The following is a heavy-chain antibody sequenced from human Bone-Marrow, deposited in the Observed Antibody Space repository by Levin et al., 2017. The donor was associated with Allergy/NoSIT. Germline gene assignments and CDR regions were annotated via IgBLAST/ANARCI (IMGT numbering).Heavy chain of an antibody. CDR1: GGSISSGDYY. J-gene: IGHJ3*02. CDR3: ARDGGRASLSSWYVLEEGSGREEAFDI. CDR2: IYYSGST. V-gene: IGHV4-30-4*01. D-gene: IGHD6-13*01. Sequence: SQTLSLTCTVSGGSISSGDYYWSWIRQPPGKGLEWIGYIYYSGSTYYNPSLKSRVTISVDTSKNQFSLKLSSVTAADTAVYYCARDGGRASLSSWYVLEEGSGREEAFDIWGQGTMVTVSS.